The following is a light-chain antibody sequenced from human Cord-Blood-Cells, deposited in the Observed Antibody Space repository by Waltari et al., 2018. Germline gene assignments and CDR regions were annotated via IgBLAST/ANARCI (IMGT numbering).Light chain of an antibody. CDR2: DAS. V-gene: IGKV1-33*01. CDR3: QQYDNLSIFT. Sequence: DIQMTQSPSSLSVSVGDRVTITCQASQDISNYLNWYQQKPGKAPKLLIYDASNLETGVPSRFSGSGSGTDFTFTISSLQPEDIATYYCQQYDNLSIFTFGPGTKVDIK. CDR1: QDISNY. J-gene: IGKJ3*01.